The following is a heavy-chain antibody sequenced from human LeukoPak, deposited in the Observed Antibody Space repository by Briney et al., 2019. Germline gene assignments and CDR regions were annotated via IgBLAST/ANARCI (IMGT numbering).Heavy chain of an antibody. CDR2: IYTSGST. CDR1: GGSISSGSYY. CDR3: ASIAVAPPHYYYYYMDV. D-gene: IGHD6-19*01. Sequence: MPSQTLSLTCTVSGGSISSGSYYWSWIRQPAGKGLEWIGRIYTSGSTNYNPSLKSRVTISVDTSKNQFSLKLSSVTAADTAVYYCASIAVAPPHYYYYYMDVWGKGTTVTISS. J-gene: IGHJ6*03. V-gene: IGHV4-61*02.